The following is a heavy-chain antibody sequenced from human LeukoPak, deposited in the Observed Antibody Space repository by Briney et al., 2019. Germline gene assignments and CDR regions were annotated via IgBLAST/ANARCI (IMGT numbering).Heavy chain of an antibody. CDR1: GDSISSYY. D-gene: IGHD6-13*01. Sequence: PSETLSLTCTVSGDSISSYYWSWIRQPPGKGLEWIGYIYHSGSTNYNPSLKSRVTISADTSKDQFSLKLASVTAADTAVYYGATGYSSTWYYFDYWGQGTLVTVSS. J-gene: IGHJ4*02. CDR3: ATGYSSTWYYFDY. CDR2: IYHSGST. V-gene: IGHV4-59*01.